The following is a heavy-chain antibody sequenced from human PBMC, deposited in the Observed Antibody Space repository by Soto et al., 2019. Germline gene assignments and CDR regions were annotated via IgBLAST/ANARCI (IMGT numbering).Heavy chain of an antibody. D-gene: IGHD6-19*01. Sequence: PGGSLRLSCAASGFTFSNYNMTWVRQAPGKGLEWVSAITGNGGSTYYADPAKGRFTISRDNSRNTLYLQMNSLRAEDTAVYYCAKDQFSSGWYNDYYYGLDVWGQGTTVTVSS. J-gene: IGHJ6*02. CDR2: ITGNGGST. V-gene: IGHV3-23*01. CDR1: GFTFSNYN. CDR3: AKDQFSSGWYNDYYYGLDV.